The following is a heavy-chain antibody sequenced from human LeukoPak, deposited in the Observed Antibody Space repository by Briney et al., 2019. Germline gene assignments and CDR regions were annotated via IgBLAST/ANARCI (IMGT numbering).Heavy chain of an antibody. V-gene: IGHV3-33*08. CDR2: IRYDGTNK. D-gene: IGHD3-3*01. CDR3: ARDQRITTFGQTYFDY. CDR1: GFTFSNYG. Sequence: PGRSLRLSCAASGFTFSNYGMHWVRQAPGKGLEWVAIIRYDGTNKYYGASVQGRFTISRDKSKNTLYLQMYSLRADDTAVYYCARDQRITTFGQTYFDYWGQGTLVTVYS. J-gene: IGHJ4*02.